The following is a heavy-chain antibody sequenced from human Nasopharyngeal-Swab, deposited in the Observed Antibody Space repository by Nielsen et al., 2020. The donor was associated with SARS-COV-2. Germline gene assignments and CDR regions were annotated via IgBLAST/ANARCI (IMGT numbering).Heavy chain of an antibody. V-gene: IGHV4-39*07. D-gene: IGHD3-22*01. J-gene: IGHJ3*02. Sequence: PGKGLEWIGSIYYSGSTYYNPSLKSRVTISVDTSKNQFSLKLSSVTAADTAVYYCARGEPYYDSSGYYLGVYAFDIWGQGTMVTVSS. CDR3: ARGEPYYDSSGYYLGVYAFDI. CDR2: IYYSGST.